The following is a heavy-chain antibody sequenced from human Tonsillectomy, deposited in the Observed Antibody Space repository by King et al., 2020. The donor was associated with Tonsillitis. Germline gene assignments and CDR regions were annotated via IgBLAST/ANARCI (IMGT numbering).Heavy chain of an antibody. CDR3: ASDDYGGNSN. Sequence: QLVQSGTEVKKPGSSVKVSCKASGGTFSSDAINWVRQAPGQGLEWMGRIIPILGITNYSKEFQGRVTITADRSTSTAYMELISLRSDDTAVYYCASDDYGGNSNWGQGTLVTVSS. D-gene: IGHD4-23*01. CDR2: IIPILGIT. CDR1: GGTFSSDA. J-gene: IGHJ4*02. V-gene: IGHV1-69*09.